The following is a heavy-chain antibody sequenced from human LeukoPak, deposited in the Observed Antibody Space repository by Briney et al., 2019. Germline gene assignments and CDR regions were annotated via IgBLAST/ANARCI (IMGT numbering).Heavy chain of an antibody. V-gene: IGHV3-74*01. Sequence: GGSLRLSCAASGFTFTTFWMNWLRHAPGERLVRVSLINTDGRTTTYADSVKGRFTISRDNAKNALYLQMNSLRAEDTAVYYCARDLHGSPDWWGQGTLVTVSS. CDR2: INTDGRTT. CDR3: ARDLHGSPDW. CDR1: GFTFTTFW. D-gene: IGHD2-2*03. J-gene: IGHJ4*02.